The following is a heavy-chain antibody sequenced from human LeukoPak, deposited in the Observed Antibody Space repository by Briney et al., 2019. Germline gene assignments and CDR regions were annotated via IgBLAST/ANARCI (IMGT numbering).Heavy chain of an antibody. CDR2: IYYSGST. D-gene: IGHD6-19*01. CDR3: ARDKDGQYSSGYYY. V-gene: IGHV4-39*07. J-gene: IGHJ4*02. Sequence: KPSETLSLTCTVSGGSISSSSYYWGWIRQPPGKGLEWIGSIYYSGSTYYNPSLKSRVTISVDTSKNQFSLKLSSLTAADTAVYYCARDKDGQYSSGYYYWGQGTLVTVSS. CDR1: GGSISSSSYY.